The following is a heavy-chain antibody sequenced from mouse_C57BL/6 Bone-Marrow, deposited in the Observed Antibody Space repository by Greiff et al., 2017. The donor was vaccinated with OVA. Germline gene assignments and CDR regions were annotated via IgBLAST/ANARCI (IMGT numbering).Heavy chain of an antibody. Sequence: VQLQPSWAELVRPGASVKLSCTASGFNIKDDYMHWVKQRPEQGLEWIGWIDPENGDTEYASKFQGKATITADTSSNTAYLQLSSLTSEDTAVYYCTTLLRSDYWGQGTTLTVSS. CDR3: TTLLRSDY. D-gene: IGHD1-1*01. J-gene: IGHJ2*01. V-gene: IGHV14-4*01. CDR2: IDPENGDT. CDR1: GFNIKDDY.